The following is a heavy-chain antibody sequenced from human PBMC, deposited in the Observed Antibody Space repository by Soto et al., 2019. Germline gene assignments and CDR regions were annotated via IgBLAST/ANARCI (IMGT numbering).Heavy chain of an antibody. CDR1: GFTFSSYA. V-gene: IGHV3-23*01. CDR2: INGSGGST. J-gene: IGHJ4*02. CDR3: AKILYDSSGYYYAFDY. Sequence: LRLSCAASGFTFSSYAMSWVRQAPGKGLEWVSAINGSGGSTYYADSVKGRFTISRDNSKNTLYLQMNSLRAEDTAVYYCAKILYDSSGYYYAFDYWGQGTLVTVSS. D-gene: IGHD3-22*01.